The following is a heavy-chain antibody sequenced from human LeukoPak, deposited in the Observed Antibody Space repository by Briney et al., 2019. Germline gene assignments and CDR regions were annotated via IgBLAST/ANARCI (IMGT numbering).Heavy chain of an antibody. CDR2: ISSSSSYI. D-gene: IGHD3-16*02. CDR1: GFTFSSYS. J-gene: IGHJ4*02. V-gene: IGHV3-21*01. Sequence: GGSLRLSCAASGFTFSSYSMNWVRQAPGKGLERVSSISSSSSYIYYADSVKGRFTISRDNAKNSLYPQMNSLRAEDTAVYYCARSFMITFGGVIVYSGYYFDYWGQGTLVTVSS. CDR3: ARSFMITFGGVIVYSGYYFDY.